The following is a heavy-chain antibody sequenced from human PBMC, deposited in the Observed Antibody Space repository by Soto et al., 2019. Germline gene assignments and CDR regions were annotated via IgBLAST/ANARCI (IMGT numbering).Heavy chain of an antibody. CDR2: INPNSGGT. V-gene: IGHV1-2*02. CDR1: GYTFTGYY. Sequence: QVQLVQSGAEVKKPGASVKVSCKASGYTFTGYYMHWVRQAPGQGLEWMGWINPNSGGTNYAQQFQRRVTMTRDTSISTAYMELSRLRSDDTAVYYCARTSYSSGWSGDAFDIWGQGTMVTVSS. D-gene: IGHD6-19*01. CDR3: ARTSYSSGWSGDAFDI. J-gene: IGHJ3*02.